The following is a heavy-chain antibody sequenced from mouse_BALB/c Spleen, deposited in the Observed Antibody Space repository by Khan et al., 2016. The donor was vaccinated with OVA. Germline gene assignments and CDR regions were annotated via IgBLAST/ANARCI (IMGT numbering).Heavy chain of an antibody. CDR3: ARDYGSSYLFFDY. D-gene: IGHD1-1*01. CDR1: GYSITSDYA. Sequence: EVQLQESGPGLVKLSQSLSLTCTVTGYSITSDYAWNWILQFPGNKLEWMAYITYSGSTGYNPSLKSRISITRDTSKNQFFLQLNSVTPEDTATYYCARDYGSSYLFFDYWGQGTTLTVSS. V-gene: IGHV3-2*02. J-gene: IGHJ2*01. CDR2: ITYSGST.